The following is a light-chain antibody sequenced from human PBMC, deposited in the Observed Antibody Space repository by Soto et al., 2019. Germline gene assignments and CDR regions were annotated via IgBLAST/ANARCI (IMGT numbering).Light chain of an antibody. V-gene: IGLV1-51*02. CDR1: SSNIGRNY. J-gene: IGLJ2*01. Sequence: QSVLTQPPSVSAAPGQKVTISCSGNSSNIGRNYVSWYQQLPGTAPKLLICENNKLPSGIPDRFSGSKSGTSATLGITGLQTGDEADYYCGTWDSSLSAGVFGGGTKVTVL. CDR3: GTWDSSLSAGV. CDR2: ENN.